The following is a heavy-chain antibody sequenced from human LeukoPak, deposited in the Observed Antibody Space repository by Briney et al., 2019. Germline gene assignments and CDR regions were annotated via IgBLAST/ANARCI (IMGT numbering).Heavy chain of an antibody. CDR3: ARDKVPLENLVWPPRDY. J-gene: IGHJ4*02. CDR1: GFTFSSYA. Sequence: GGSLRLSCAASGFTFSSYAMHWVRQAPGKGLEWVAVISYDGSNKYYADSVKGRFTISRDNSKNTLYLQMNSLRAEDTAVYYCARDKVPLENLVWPPRDYLGQGTQVTVSS. V-gene: IGHV3-30-3*01. CDR2: ISYDGSNK.